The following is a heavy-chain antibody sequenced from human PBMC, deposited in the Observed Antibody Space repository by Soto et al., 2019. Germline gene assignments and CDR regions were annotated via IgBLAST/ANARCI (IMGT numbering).Heavy chain of an antibody. J-gene: IGHJ4*02. V-gene: IGHV4-59*12. CDR1: GGSISSYY. Sequence: SETLSLTCTVSGGSISSYYWSWIRQPPGKGLEWIGYIYYGGSTNYNPSLKSRVTISVDTSKNQFSLRLTSVTATDTAVYYCASQASGWYPDYWGQGTLVTVSS. CDR3: ASQASGWYPDY. D-gene: IGHD6-19*01. CDR2: IYYGGST.